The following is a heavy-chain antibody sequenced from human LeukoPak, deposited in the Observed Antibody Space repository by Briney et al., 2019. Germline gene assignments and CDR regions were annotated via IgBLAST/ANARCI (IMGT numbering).Heavy chain of an antibody. CDR2: ISAYNGNT. J-gene: IGHJ4*02. V-gene: IGHV1-18*01. CDR3: ARAPPIDYSSNFDY. CDR1: GYTFTCYG. D-gene: IGHD4-11*01. Sequence: GASVKVSCKASGYTFTCYGISWVRQAPGQGLEWMGWISAYNGNTNYAQKLQGRVTMTTGTSTSTAYMELRSLRSDDTAVYYCARAPPIDYSSNFDYWGQGTLVTVSS.